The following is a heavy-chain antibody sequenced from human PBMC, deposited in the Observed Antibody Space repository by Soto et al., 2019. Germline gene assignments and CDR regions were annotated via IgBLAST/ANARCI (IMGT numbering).Heavy chain of an antibody. V-gene: IGHV4-4*07. J-gene: IGHJ6*02. CDR1: GGSISSYY. CDR2: IYTSGST. Sequence: SETLSLTCTVSGGSISSYYWSWIRQPAGKGLEWIGRIYTSGSTNYNPSLKSRVIMSVDTSKNQFSLKLSSVTAADTAVYYCASTTVGYYYYGMDVWGQGTTVTVSS. CDR3: ASTTVGYYYYGMDV. D-gene: IGHD4-17*01.